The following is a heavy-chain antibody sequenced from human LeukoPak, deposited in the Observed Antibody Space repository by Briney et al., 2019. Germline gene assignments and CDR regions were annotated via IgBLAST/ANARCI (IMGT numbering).Heavy chain of an antibody. D-gene: IGHD7-27*01. Sequence: GGSLRLSCAASGFTFSTYTMYWVRHPPGKRLEWVSIIGNNGGGIHYADSVKGRFTISRDNFKNALYLQMNSLRVEDTAVYYCAIDPNWGTHSWGQGALVTVSS. V-gene: IGHV3-23*01. CDR1: GFTFSTYT. J-gene: IGHJ4*02. CDR3: AIDPNWGTHS. CDR2: IGNNGGGI.